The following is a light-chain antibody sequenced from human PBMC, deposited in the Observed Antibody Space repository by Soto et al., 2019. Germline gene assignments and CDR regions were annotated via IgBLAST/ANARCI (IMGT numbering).Light chain of an antibody. CDR2: AAS. CDR3: QQSFSTPRT. Sequence: DIRMTQSPSSLSASVGDRVTITWGASQSISTYLNWYQQKPGKAPKVLMFAASSLQTGVPPRFSGTGYGTDFNLTITSLQPEDFATYYCQQSFSTPRTFGRGTKVDIK. J-gene: IGKJ1*01. V-gene: IGKV1-39*01. CDR1: QSISTY.